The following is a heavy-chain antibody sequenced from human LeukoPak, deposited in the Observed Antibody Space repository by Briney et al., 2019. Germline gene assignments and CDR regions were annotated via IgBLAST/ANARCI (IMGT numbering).Heavy chain of an antibody. V-gene: IGHV4-61*02. J-gene: IGHJ4*02. CDR2: IYTSGST. CDR1: GGSISSGSYY. D-gene: IGHD3-22*01. Sequence: EPSQTLSLTCTVSGGSISSGSYYWSWIRQPAGKGLEWIGRIYTSGSTNYNPSLKSRVTISVDTSKNQFSLKLSSVTAADTAVYYCARGNSSGYLLNWGQGTLVTVSS. CDR3: ARGNSSGYLLN.